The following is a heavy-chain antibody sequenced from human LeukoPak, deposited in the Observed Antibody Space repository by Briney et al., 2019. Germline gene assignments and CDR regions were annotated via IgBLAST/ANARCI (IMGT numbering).Heavy chain of an antibody. CDR2: IYYSGST. Sequence: PSQTLSLTCTVSGGSISSGDYYWSWLRQPPGKGLEWIGYIYYSGSTYYNPSLKSRVTISVDTSKNQFSLKLSSVTAADTAGYYCAGALAHCSSTSCYRFDYWGQETLVTVSS. CDR3: AGALAHCSSTSCYRFDY. V-gene: IGHV4-30-4*01. CDR1: GGSISSGDYY. D-gene: IGHD2-2*01. J-gene: IGHJ4*02.